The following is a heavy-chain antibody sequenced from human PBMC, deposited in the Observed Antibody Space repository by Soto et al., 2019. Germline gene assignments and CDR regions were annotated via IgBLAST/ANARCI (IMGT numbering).Heavy chain of an antibody. J-gene: IGHJ4*02. V-gene: IGHV3-23*01. Sequence: EVQLLESGGGLVQPGGSLRLSCAASGFTFSSYAMSWVRQAPGKGLEWVSAISGSGGSTYYADSVKGRFTISRDKSKNTLYLQMNSLRAEDTAVYYCAKKLGRVIAVAGTNYFDYWGQGTLVTVSS. D-gene: IGHD6-19*01. CDR1: GFTFSSYA. CDR3: AKKLGRVIAVAGTNYFDY. CDR2: ISGSGGST.